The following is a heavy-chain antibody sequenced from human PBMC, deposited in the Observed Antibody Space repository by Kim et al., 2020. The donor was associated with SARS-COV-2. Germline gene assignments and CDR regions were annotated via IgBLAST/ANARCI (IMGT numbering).Heavy chain of an antibody. CDR2: IWYDGSNK. D-gene: IGHD3-10*01. Sequence: GGSLRLSCAASGFTFSSYGMHWVRQAPGKGLEWVAVIWYDGSNKYYADSVKGRFTISRDNSKNTLYLQMNSLRAEDTAVYYCAKTGGGTMVRGQVDYWGQGTLVTVSS. CDR3: AKTGGGTMVRGQVDY. J-gene: IGHJ4*02. CDR1: GFTFSSYG. V-gene: IGHV3-33*06.